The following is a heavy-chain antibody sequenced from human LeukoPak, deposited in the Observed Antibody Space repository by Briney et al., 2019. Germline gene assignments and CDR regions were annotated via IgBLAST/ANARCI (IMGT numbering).Heavy chain of an antibody. CDR2: INGDGNRL. D-gene: IGHD3-22*01. J-gene: IGHJ4*02. Sequence: PGGSLRLSCAASGFTFSNYWLHWVRQVPGKGLMWVSRINGDGNRLNYADSVKGRFTISRDNAKNSLYLQMNSLRAEDTALYHCARVGIYYYDSSGYSYYFDYWGQGTLVTVSS. CDR1: GFTFSNYW. V-gene: IGHV3-74*01. CDR3: ARVGIYYYDSSGYSYYFDY.